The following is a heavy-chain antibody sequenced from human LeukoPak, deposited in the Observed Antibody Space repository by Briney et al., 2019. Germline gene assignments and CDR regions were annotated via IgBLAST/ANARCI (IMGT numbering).Heavy chain of an antibody. J-gene: IGHJ4*02. CDR1: GGSTSTGNYY. Sequence: SETLSLTCTVSGGSTSTGNYYWDWIRQPPGKGLEWIGSIHYTGSTNYKPSLGSRVTMSVDTSKSQFSLRLTSVTAADTAVYYCVVSPNQDFFDYWGQGPLVTVS. CDR2: IHYTGST. CDR3: VVSPNQDFFDY. V-gene: IGHV4-39*01.